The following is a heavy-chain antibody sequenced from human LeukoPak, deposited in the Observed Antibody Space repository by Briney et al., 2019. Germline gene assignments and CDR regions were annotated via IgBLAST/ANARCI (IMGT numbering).Heavy chain of an antibody. J-gene: IGHJ5*01. D-gene: IGHD5-12*01. CDR1: GYSFTTPD. V-gene: IGHV1-8*01. CDR2: MNPNSDKS. CDR3: ARESGLTDNWLDS. Sequence: ASVKVSCKASGYSFTTPDINWVRQPTGQGLEWMGWMNPNSDKSGYAQKFQGRVTMTRDTSISTVYMELSSPGSDDTAVYYCARESGLTDNWLDSWGQGTLVIVSS.